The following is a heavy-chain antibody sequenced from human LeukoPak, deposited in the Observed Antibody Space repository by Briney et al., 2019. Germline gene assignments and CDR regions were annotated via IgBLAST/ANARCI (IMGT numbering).Heavy chain of an antibody. CDR1: GGTFSSYA. CDR2: IIPIFGTA. CDR3: ASPVRTDYDILTGYPNYYYYGMDV. V-gene: IGHV1-69*06. J-gene: IGHJ6*04. Sequence: ASVKVSCKASGGTFSSYAISWVRQAPGQGLEWMGGIIPIFGTANYAQKFQGRVTITADKSTGTAYMELSSLRSEDTAVYYCASPVRTDYDILTGYPNYYYYGMDVWGKGTTVTVSS. D-gene: IGHD3-9*01.